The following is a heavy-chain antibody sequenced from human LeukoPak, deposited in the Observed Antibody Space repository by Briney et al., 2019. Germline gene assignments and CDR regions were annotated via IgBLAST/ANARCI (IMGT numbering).Heavy chain of an antibody. D-gene: IGHD6-6*01. CDR2: ISGSGGST. CDR1: GFTFSSYA. J-gene: IGHJ4*02. V-gene: IGHV3-23*01. Sequence: GGSLRLSCAACGFTFSSYAMSWVRQAPGKGLEWVSAISGSGGSTYYADSVKGRFTISRDNSKNTLYLQMNSLRAEDTAVYYCAKPFEYSSSSGFDYWGQGTLVTVSS. CDR3: AKPFEYSSSSGFDY.